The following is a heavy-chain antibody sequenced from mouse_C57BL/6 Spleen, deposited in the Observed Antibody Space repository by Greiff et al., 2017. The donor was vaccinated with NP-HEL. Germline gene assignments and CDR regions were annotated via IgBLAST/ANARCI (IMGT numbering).Heavy chain of an antibody. V-gene: IGHV2-5*01. CDR3: AKNPHYYGSSHYYAMDY. CDR2: IWRGGST. CDR1: GFSLTSYG. D-gene: IGHD1-1*01. J-gene: IGHJ4*01. Sequence: VKLQQSGPGLVQPSQSLSITCTVSGFSLTSYGVHCVRQSPGKGLEWLGVIWRGGSTDYNAAFMSRLSITKDNSKSQVFFKMNSLQADDTAIYYCAKNPHYYGSSHYYAMDYWGQGTSVTVSS.